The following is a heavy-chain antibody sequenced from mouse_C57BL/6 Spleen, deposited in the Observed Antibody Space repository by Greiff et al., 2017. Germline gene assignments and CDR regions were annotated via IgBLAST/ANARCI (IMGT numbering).Heavy chain of an antibody. CDR2: IDPNSGGT. D-gene: IGHD2-2*01. J-gene: IGHJ4*01. Sequence: QVQLQQPGAELVKPGASVKLSCKASGYTFTSYWMHWVKQRPGRGLEWIGRIDPNSGGTKYNEQFKSKDTLTVDKPSSTAYMQLSSLTSEDSAVYYCARTMVTTALYYAMDYWGQGTSVTVSS. CDR1: GYTFTSYW. CDR3: ARTMVTTALYYAMDY. V-gene: IGHV1-72*01.